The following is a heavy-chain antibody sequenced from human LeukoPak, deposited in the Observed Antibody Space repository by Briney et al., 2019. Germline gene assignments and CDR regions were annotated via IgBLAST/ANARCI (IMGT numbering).Heavy chain of an antibody. J-gene: IGHJ5*02. CDR1: GGSISSGDYY. CDR3: ARAGIYGSGSYSPNWFDP. CDR2: IYYSGST. Sequence: PSQTLSLTCTVSGGSISSGDYYWSWIRQPPGKGLEWIGYIYYSGSTYYNPSLKSRVTISVDTSKNQFSLKLSSVTAADTAVYYCARAGIYGSGSYSPNWFDPWDQGTLVTVSS. D-gene: IGHD3-10*01. V-gene: IGHV4-30-4*08.